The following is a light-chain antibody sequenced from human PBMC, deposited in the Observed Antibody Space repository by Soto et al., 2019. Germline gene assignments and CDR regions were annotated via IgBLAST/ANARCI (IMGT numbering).Light chain of an antibody. CDR2: AAS. J-gene: IGKJ5*01. V-gene: IGKV2-28*01. CDR3: QQSYSTPLT. CDR1: QSLMRSNGYNY. Sequence: IVMTQSPLSLPVTPGEPSSISFSSSQSLMRSNGYNYLDWYVQKPGQSPQLLIYAASSLQSGVPSRFSGSGSGTDFTLTISSLQPEDFATYYCQQSYSTPLTFGQGTRLEI.